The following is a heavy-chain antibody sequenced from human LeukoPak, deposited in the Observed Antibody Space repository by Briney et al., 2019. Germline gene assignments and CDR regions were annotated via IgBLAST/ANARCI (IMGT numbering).Heavy chain of an antibody. Sequence: PSETLSLTCTVSGGSISSYYWSWIRHPPGKGLEWIGYIYYSGSTNYNPSLKSRVTISVDTSKNQFSLKLSSVTAADAAVYYCARLGYCGGDCSYFDYWGQGTLVTVSS. CDR3: ARLGYCGGDCSYFDY. V-gene: IGHV4-59*08. J-gene: IGHJ4*02. CDR2: IYYSGST. D-gene: IGHD2-21*02. CDR1: GGSISSYY.